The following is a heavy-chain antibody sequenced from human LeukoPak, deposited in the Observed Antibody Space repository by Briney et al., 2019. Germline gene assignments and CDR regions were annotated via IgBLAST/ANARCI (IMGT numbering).Heavy chain of an antibody. J-gene: IGHJ4*02. CDR2: IYYSGST. CDR3: ARVSSSGVVAAISFFDY. V-gene: IGHV4-59*01. D-gene: IGHD2-15*01. Sequence: SETLFLTCSVSGGSITNYYWSWIRQPPGKGLEWIGYIYYSGSTNYNPSLKSRITISVDTSKNQFSLKLNSMTAADTAVYYCARVSSSGVVAAISFFDYWGQRTLVTVSS. CDR1: GGSITNYY.